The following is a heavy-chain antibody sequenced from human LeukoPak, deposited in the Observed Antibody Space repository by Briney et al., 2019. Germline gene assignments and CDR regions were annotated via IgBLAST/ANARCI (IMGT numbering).Heavy chain of an antibody. CDR3: ASTSGWQHPYFDY. V-gene: IGHV4-59*05. D-gene: IGHD2-15*01. Sequence: ASETLSLTCTVSGGSISSYYWSWIRQPPGKGLEWIGSIYYSGSTYYNPSLKSRVTISVDTSKNQFSLKLSSVTAADTAVYYCASTSGWQHPYFDYWGQGTLVTVSS. CDR2: IYYSGST. J-gene: IGHJ4*02. CDR1: GGSISSYY.